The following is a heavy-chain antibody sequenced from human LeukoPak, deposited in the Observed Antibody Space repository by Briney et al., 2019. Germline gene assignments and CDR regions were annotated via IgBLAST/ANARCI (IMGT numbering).Heavy chain of an antibody. CDR3: AKGMSGSGWSYFDN. D-gene: IGHD6-19*01. J-gene: IGHJ4*01. CDR1: VFTFSNSA. CDR2: LSGSGITT. V-gene: IGHV3-23*01. Sequence: GGSLGLSCAVSVFTFSNSAMSWVRQAPGQGLEWVSNLSGSGITTYYADSVKGRFTISRDNSKNTLYLQMHSLRAEDTAVYSCAKGMSGSGWSYFDNCGDGTLVTVSS.